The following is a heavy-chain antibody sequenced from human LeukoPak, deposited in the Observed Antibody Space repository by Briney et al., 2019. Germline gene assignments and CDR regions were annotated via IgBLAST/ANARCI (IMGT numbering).Heavy chain of an antibody. CDR2: IKQDGNEK. CDR1: GFRFNTYW. D-gene: IGHD4/OR15-4a*01. J-gene: IGHJ4*02. V-gene: IGHV3-7*01. CDR3: ARDTLGEGEDANYAVYYFDY. Sequence: GGSLRLSCAASGFRFNTYWMSWVRQAPGKGLEWVANIKQDGNEKCYADSVKGRFTISRDNGKNSLDLQMNSLRADDTAVYYCARDTLGEGEDANYAVYYFDYWGQGTVVTVSS.